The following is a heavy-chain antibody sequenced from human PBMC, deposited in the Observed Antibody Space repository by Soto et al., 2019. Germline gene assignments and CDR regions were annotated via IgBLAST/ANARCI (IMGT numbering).Heavy chain of an antibody. V-gene: IGHV4-59*08. CDR3: ARPHDS. CDR1: GGSISSYY. CDR2: IYYSGRS. J-gene: IGHJ4*02. Sequence: QVQLQESGPGLVKPSETLSLTCTVSGGSISSYYWSWIRQPPGKGREWIGYIYYSGRSTYNPSPNSRVTILVDTPRNPFSLKLSSVTAADTAVYYCARPHDSWGQGTLVTVSS.